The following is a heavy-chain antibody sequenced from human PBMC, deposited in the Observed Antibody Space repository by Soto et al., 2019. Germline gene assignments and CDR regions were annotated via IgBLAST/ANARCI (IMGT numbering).Heavy chain of an antibody. Sequence: SETLSLTCSVSGGSISGSSYYWDWIRQPPGKGLEWIGSIYYSGSTYYSPSLKSRVTVSVDTAKNQFSLNLSSVTAADTAVYYCASNSYRTWGQGILVTVSS. D-gene: IGHD2-21*01. V-gene: IGHV4-39*01. CDR3: ASNSYRT. CDR2: IYYSGST. J-gene: IGHJ1*01. CDR1: GGSISGSSYY.